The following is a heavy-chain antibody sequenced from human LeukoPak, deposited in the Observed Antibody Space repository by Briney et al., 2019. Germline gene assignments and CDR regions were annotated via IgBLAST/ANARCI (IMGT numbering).Heavy chain of an antibody. D-gene: IGHD2-15*01. V-gene: IGHV3-33*01. CDR3: ARGRYCSGGSCYQPFDY. Sequence: GGSLRLPCAASGFTFSSYGMHWVRQAPGKGLEWVAVIWYDGSNKYYADSVKGRFTISRDNSKNTLYLQMNSLRAEDTAVYYCARGRYCSGGSCYQPFDYWGQGTLVTVSS. CDR1: GFTFSSYG. CDR2: IWYDGSNK. J-gene: IGHJ4*02.